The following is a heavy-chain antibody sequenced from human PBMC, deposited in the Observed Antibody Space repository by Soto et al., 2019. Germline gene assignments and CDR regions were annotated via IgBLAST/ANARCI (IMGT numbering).Heavy chain of an antibody. V-gene: IGHV3-23*01. Sequence: HPXGSLLLACAASGCTFSSYAMSWVRQAPGKGLEWVSAISGSGGSTYYADSVKGRFTISRDNSKNTLYLQMNSLRAEDTAVYYCAKDRSMIVVDPLNWFDPWGQGTLVTVSS. CDR1: GCTFSSYA. CDR2: ISGSGGST. D-gene: IGHD3-22*01. J-gene: IGHJ5*02. CDR3: AKDRSMIVVDPLNWFDP.